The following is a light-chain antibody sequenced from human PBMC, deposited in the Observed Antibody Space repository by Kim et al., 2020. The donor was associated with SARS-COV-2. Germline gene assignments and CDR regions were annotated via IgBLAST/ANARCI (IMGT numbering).Light chain of an antibody. CDR3: NSRDSSGNHVV. J-gene: IGLJ2*01. CDR1: SLRSYY. CDR2: GKN. V-gene: IGLV3-19*01. Sequence: ALGQTVRITCQGDSLRSYYASWYQQKPGQAPVLVIYGKNNRPSGIPDRFSGSSSGNTASLTITGAQAEDEADDYCNSRDSSGNHVVFGGGTKVTVL.